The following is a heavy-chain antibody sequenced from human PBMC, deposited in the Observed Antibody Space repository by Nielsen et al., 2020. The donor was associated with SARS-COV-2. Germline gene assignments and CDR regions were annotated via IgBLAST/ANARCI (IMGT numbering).Heavy chain of an antibody. V-gene: IGHV3-30*18. D-gene: IGHD6-13*01. CDR1: GFTFSSYG. CDR2: ISYDGSNK. Sequence: GESLKISCAASGFTFSSYGMHWVRQAPGKGLEWVAVISYDGSNKYYADSVKGRFTISRDNSKNTLYLQMNSLRAEDTAVYYCAKDLSSSFPPLYYYYYGMDVWGQGTTVTVSS. J-gene: IGHJ6*02. CDR3: AKDLSSSFPPLYYYYYGMDV.